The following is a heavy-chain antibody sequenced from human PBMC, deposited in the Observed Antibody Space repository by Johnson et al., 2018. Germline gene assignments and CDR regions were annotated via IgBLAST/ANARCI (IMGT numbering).Heavy chain of an antibody. V-gene: IGHV3-13*01. J-gene: IGHJ5*02. CDR1: GFTFSSYD. CDR3: ARDRGYGDYVGWLDP. Sequence: SGGGLVQPGGSLRLSCAASGFTFSSYDMHWVRQATGKGLEWVSAIGTAGATYYPGSVKGRFTISRDKSKTTLYLQMNSLRAEDTAVDYCARDRGYGDYVGWLDPWGQGTLVTVSS. CDR2: IGTAGAT. D-gene: IGHD4-17*01.